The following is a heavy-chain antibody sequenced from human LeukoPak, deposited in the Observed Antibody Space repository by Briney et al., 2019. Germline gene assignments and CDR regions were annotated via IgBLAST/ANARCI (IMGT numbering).Heavy chain of an antibody. J-gene: IGHJ4*02. CDR1: GYTFTDYY. CDR3: ARDLNSRVLPDY. V-gene: IGHV1-2*04. CDR2: INPSSGGT. Sequence: GASVKVSCKASGYTFTDYYMHWVRQAPGQGLEWMGWINPSSGGTNYAQKFQGWVTMTRDTSISTAYMELSRLRSDDTAVYYCARDLNSRVLPDYWGQGTLVTASS. D-gene: IGHD3-22*01.